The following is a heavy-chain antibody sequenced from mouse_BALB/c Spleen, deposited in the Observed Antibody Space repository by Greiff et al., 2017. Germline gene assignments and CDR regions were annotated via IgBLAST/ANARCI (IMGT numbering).Heavy chain of an antibody. D-gene: IGHD2-4*01. Sequence: QVQLQQSGAELVRPGTSVKVSCKASGYAFTNYLIEWVKQRPGQGLEWIGVINPGSGGTNYNEKFKGKATLTADKSSSTAYMQLSSLTSDDSAVYFCARDWDYDGDYAMDYWGQGTSVTVSS. CDR2: INPGSGGT. CDR1: GYAFTNYL. V-gene: IGHV1-54*01. CDR3: ARDWDYDGDYAMDY. J-gene: IGHJ4*01.